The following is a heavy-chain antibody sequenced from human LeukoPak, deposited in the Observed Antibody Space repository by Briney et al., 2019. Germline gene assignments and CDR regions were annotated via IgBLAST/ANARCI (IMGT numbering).Heavy chain of an antibody. CDR3: ARGLWFGDENPPYFDY. CDR2: IYISGST. D-gene: IGHD3-10*01. CDR1: GGSISSYY. Sequence: SETLSLTCTVSGGSISSYYWSWIRQPAGKGLEWIGRIYISGSTNYNPSLKSRVTMSVDTSKNQFSLKLSSVTAADTAVYYCARGLWFGDENPPYFDYWGQGILVTVSS. J-gene: IGHJ4*02. V-gene: IGHV4-4*07.